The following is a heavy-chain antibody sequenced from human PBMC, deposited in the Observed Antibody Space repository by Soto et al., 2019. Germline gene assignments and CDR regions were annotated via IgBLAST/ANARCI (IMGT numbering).Heavy chain of an antibody. CDR1: GYSFTSYW. D-gene: IGHD3-22*01. CDR2: IYPGDSDT. V-gene: IGHV5-51*01. Sequence: GESLKISCKGSGYSFTSYWIGWVRQMPGKGLEWMGIIYPGDSDTRYSPSFQGQVTISADKSISTAYLQLSSLKASDTAMYYCARGYYYDSSGSPDAFDIWGQGTMVT. J-gene: IGHJ3*02. CDR3: ARGYYYDSSGSPDAFDI.